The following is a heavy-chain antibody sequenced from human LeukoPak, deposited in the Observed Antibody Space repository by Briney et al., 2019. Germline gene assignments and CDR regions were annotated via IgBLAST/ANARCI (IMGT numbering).Heavy chain of an antibody. V-gene: IGHV4-59*10. CDR3: ARASMRRRDGYNRHYEIDY. Sequence: PSETLSLTCAVYGVSFSDYYWSWIRQPAGKGLEWIGRIHTSGSTNYNPSLKSRVTISVDTSQNQFSLRLSSVTAADTAVYHCARASMRRRDGYNRHYEIDYWGQGTLVTVSS. CDR1: GVSFSDYY. D-gene: IGHD5-24*01. CDR2: IHTSGST. J-gene: IGHJ4*02.